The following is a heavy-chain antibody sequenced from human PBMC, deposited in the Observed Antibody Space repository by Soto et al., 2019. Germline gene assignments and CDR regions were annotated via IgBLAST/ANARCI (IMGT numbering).Heavy chain of an antibody. CDR3: AKDPTYDYGYFDS. V-gene: IGHV3-23*01. CDR2: IRTSVGDT. D-gene: IGHD4-17*01. CDR1: GFTFSSYA. J-gene: IGHJ4*02. Sequence: HPGGSLRLSCAASGFTFSSYAMNWVRQAPGKGLEWVSTIRTSVGDTYYAASVKGRFTISRDNSKSTVYLHLNSLRAEDTAIYYCAKDPTYDYGYFDSWGQGILVTVSS.